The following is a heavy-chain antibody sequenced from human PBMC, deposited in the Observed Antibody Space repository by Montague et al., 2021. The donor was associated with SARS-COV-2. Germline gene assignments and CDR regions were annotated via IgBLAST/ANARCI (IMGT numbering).Heavy chain of an antibody. Sequence: SETLSLTCNVYGDSITNTRYFWGWIRQPPGKALEWIGSIYHNGKTYYNPSRERRALLSIDTSKNQFSLRLSSAIASDTAVYYCAVELNYFFDYWGQGFLVSVSS. CDR3: AVELNYFFDY. V-gene: IGHV4-39*01. J-gene: IGHJ4*02. CDR1: GDSITNTRYF. D-gene: IGHD1-7*01. CDR2: IYHNGKT.